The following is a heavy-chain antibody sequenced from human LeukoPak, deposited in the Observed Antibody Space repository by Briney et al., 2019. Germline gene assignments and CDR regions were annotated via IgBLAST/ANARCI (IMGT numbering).Heavy chain of an antibody. CDR2: IIPIFGTA. J-gene: IGHJ6*03. D-gene: IGHD1-26*01. CDR3: ARGAGIVGATRYYYYYYMDV. Sequence: SVKVSCKASGGTFSSYAISWVRQAPGQGLEWMGGIIPIFGTANYAQKFQGRVTITADESTSTAYMELSSLRSEDTAVYYCARGAGIVGATRYYYYYYMDVWGKGTTVTVSS. V-gene: IGHV1-69*13. CDR1: GGTFSSYA.